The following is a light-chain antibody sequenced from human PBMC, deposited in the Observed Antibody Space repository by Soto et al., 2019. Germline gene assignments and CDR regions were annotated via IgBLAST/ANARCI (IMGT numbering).Light chain of an antibody. CDR1: QSVGNN. CDR3: QQYDNSPIT. CDR2: GAS. J-gene: IGKJ5*01. Sequence: EVVMAQSPVTLSVSPGDGAALSCRASQSVGNNLAWYQQKPGQAPRLLIYGASSRATGIPDRFSGTGSETDFTLTISRLEPEDFAVYYCQQYDNSPITFGQGTRLEIK. V-gene: IGKV3-20*01.